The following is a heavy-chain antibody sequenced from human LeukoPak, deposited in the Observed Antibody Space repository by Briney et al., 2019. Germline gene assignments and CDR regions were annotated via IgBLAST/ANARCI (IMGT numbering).Heavy chain of an antibody. V-gene: IGHV4-31*03. CDR1: GGPIRSGGYY. Sequence: PSETLSLTCTVSGGPIRSGGYYWSWIRQHPGKGLEWIGYIYYSGSTYYNPSLKSRVTISVDTSKNQFSLKLSSVTAADTAVYSCARDPMADNWFDLWGQGTVVTVSS. CDR3: ARDPMADNWFDL. D-gene: IGHD3-10*01. J-gene: IGHJ5*02. CDR2: IYYSGST.